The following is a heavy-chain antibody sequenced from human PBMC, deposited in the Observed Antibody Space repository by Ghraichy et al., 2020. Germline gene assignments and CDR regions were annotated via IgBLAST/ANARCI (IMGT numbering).Heavy chain of an antibody. D-gene: IGHD3-3*01. CDR2: INTNTGNP. CDR3: ARSRLGADYDFWSGYLSYYYYYYGMDV. CDR1: GYTFTSYA. Sequence: ASVKVSCKASGYTFTSYAMNWVRQAPGQGLEWMGWINTNTGNPTYAQGFTGRFVFSLDTSVRTAYLQISSLKAEDTAVYYCARSRLGADYDFWSGYLSYYYYYYGMDVWGQGTTVTVSS. V-gene: IGHV7-4-1*02. J-gene: IGHJ6*02.